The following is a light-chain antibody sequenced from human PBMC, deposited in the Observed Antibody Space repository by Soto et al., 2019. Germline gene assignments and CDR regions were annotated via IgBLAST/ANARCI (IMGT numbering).Light chain of an antibody. CDR2: DVS. V-gene: IGLV2-11*01. Sequence: QSALTQPRSVSGSPGRSVTISCTGTSSDVGGYNYVSWYQQHPGKAPKLMIYDVSKRPSGVPDRFSGSKSGNTASLTISGLQAEDEAAYFCCSYADSFYVFGTGTKLTVL. CDR1: SSDVGGYNY. CDR3: CSYADSFYV. J-gene: IGLJ1*01.